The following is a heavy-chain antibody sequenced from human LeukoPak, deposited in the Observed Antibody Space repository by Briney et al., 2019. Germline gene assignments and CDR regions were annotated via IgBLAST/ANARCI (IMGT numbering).Heavy chain of an antibody. CDR2: ISSSSTI. CDR1: GFTFSSYS. J-gene: IGHJ4*02. V-gene: IGHV3-48*01. CDR3: ARGQDDFWSGYYPYYFDY. D-gene: IGHD3-3*01. Sequence: PGGSLRLSCAASGFTFSSYSMNWVRQAPGKGLEWVSYISSSSTIYYADSVKGRFTISRDNAKDSLYLQMNSLRAEDTAVYYCARGQDDFWSGYYPYYFDYWGQGTLVTVSS.